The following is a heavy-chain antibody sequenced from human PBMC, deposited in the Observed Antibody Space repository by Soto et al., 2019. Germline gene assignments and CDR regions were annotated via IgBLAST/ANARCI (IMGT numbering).Heavy chain of an antibody. CDR2: INPNSGGT. CDR3: ARFGAAATNYYYYYGMDV. Sequence: GASVKVSCKASGYTFTGYYMHWVRQAPGQGLEWMGWINPNSGGTNYAQKFQGWVTMTRDTSISTAYMELSRLRSDDTAVYYCARFGAAATNYYYYYGMDVWGQGTTVTVSS. CDR1: GYTFTGYY. J-gene: IGHJ6*02. D-gene: IGHD6-13*01. V-gene: IGHV1-2*04.